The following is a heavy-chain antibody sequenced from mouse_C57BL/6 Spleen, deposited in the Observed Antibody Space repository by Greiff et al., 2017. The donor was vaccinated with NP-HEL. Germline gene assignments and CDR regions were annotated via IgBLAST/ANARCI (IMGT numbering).Heavy chain of an antibody. CDR2: IYPGDGDT. CDR1: GYAFSSSW. Sequence: SGPELVKPGASVKISCKASGYAFSSSWMNWVKQRPGKGLEWIGRIYPGDGDTNYNGKFKGKATLTADKSSSTAYMQLSSLTSEDSAVYFCLLLRPPIYAYWGQGTSVTVSS. CDR3: LLLRPPIYAY. D-gene: IGHD1-1*01. J-gene: IGHJ4*01. V-gene: IGHV1-82*01.